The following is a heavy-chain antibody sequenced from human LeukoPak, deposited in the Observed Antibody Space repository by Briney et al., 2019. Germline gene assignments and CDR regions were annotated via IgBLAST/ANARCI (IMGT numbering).Heavy chain of an antibody. J-gene: IGHJ4*02. Sequence: SETLSLTCTVSGGSIRSSYYYWGWIRQPPGKGLEWIGSIYDSGSTYYNPSLKSRVTISVDTSKNQFSLKLSSVTAADTAVYYCARGGRQQLVPVPFDYWGQGTLVTVSS. D-gene: IGHD6-13*01. V-gene: IGHV4-39*07. CDR3: ARGGRQQLVPVPFDY. CDR2: IYDSGST. CDR1: GGSIRSSYYY.